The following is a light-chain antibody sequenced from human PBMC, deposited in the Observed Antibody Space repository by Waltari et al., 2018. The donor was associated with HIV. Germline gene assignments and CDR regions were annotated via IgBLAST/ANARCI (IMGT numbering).Light chain of an antibody. CDR3: YSAADSDEV. Sequence: SFELTQPSSVAVSPGQTARITCSGDDLARKYARWFQKKPGQAPLLLIYKDNERPSGIPERFSGSSSGTTVTLTISGAQVEDEADYYCYSAADSDEVFGGGTKLTVL. V-gene: IGLV3-27*01. J-gene: IGLJ3*02. CDR2: KDN. CDR1: DLARKY.